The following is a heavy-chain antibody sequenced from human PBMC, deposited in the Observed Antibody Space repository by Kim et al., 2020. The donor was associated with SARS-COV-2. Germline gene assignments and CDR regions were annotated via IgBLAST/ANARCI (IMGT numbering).Heavy chain of an antibody. J-gene: IGHJ4*02. Sequence: SETLSLTCSVSGGSINYNSYYWGWIRQPPGKGLEWIGNIYYTGTTYYNPSLKSRVTISLDTSKNQFSLRLTSVTAADTAVYYCARAGHYGDYYLDSWGRGTLVTISS. CDR1: GGSINYNSYY. CDR2: IYYTGTT. V-gene: IGHV4-39*07. CDR3: ARAGHYGDYYLDS. D-gene: IGHD4-17*01.